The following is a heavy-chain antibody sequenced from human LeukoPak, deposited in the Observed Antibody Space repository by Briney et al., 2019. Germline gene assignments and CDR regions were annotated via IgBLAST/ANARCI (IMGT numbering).Heavy chain of an antibody. CDR3: TRPGSSLNYWYFDL. Sequence: GGSLRLSCTASGFTFGDYTMSWFRQAPGKGLEWVGFIRSKAYSGTTEYAASVKGRFTISRDDSRSIAYLQMNSLKTEDTAVYYCTRPGSSLNYWYFDLWGRGTLVTVSS. CDR1: GFTFGDYT. J-gene: IGHJ2*01. V-gene: IGHV3-49*03. CDR2: IRSKAYSGTT. D-gene: IGHD1-14*01.